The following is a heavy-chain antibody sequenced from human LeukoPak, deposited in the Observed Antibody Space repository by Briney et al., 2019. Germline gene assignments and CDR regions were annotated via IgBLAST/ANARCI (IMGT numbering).Heavy chain of an antibody. CDR3: AREVGFGSQVYYFDY. Sequence: ASVKVSCKASGYTFTGYFIHWARQAPGQGFEWMGRINSNSGGTDFEQKCQGRVTMTRDTSISTAYMELSRLKSDDTALYYCAREVGFGSQVYYFDYWGRGTLVTVSS. CDR2: INSNSGGT. D-gene: IGHD3-16*01. CDR1: GYTFTGYF. V-gene: IGHV1-2*06. J-gene: IGHJ4*02.